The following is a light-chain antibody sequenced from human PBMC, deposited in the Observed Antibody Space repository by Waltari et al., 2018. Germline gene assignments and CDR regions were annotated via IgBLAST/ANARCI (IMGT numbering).Light chain of an antibody. J-gene: IGKJ4*01. V-gene: IGKV3-11*01. CDR2: DAS. Sequence: EIVLTQSPATLSLSPGERATLSCRASQSISTYLAWYQQKPSQPPRLLIYDASNRATGIPARFSGRGSGTDFTLTISSLEPEDFAIYYCQQRTDWLSFGGGTKVEIK. CDR1: QSISTY. CDR3: QQRTDWLS.